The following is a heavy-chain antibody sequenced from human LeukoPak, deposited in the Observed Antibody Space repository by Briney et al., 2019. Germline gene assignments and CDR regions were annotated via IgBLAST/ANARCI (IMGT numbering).Heavy chain of an antibody. CDR2: FDPEDGET. J-gene: IGHJ3*02. D-gene: IGHD3-22*01. Sequence: GASVEVSCKVSGYTLTELSMHWVRQAPGKGLEWMGGFDPEDGETIYAQKFQGRVTMTEDTSTDTAYMELSSLRSEDTAVYYCATDRDSSGTDAFDIWGQGTMVTVSS. V-gene: IGHV1-24*01. CDR3: ATDRDSSGTDAFDI. CDR1: GYTLTELS.